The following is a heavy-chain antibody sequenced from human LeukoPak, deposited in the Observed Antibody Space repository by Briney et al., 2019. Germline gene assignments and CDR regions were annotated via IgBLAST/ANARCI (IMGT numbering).Heavy chain of an antibody. CDR1: GYSISSGYY. CDR2: IYHSGST. J-gene: IGHJ5*02. D-gene: IGHD1-1*01. CDR3: ARDQAGTNNWFDP. V-gene: IGHV4-38-2*02. Sequence: PSETLSLTCTVSGYSISSGYYWGWIRRPPGKGLEWIGSIYHSGSTYYNPSLKSRVTISVDTSKNQFSLKLSSVTAADTAVYYCARDQAGTNNWFDPWGQGTLVTVSS.